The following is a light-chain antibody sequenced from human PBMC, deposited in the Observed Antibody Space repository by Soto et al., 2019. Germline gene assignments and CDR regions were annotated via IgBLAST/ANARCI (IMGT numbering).Light chain of an antibody. CDR1: QSISSW. CDR2: DAS. V-gene: IGKV1-5*01. Sequence: DIQMTQSPSTLSSSLGDRVTITCRASQSISSWLAWYQQKPGKAPKLLIYDASSLESGVQSRFSGGGSGTEFTLTIRSLQPDDFATYYCQQYNSYWTFGQGTKVDIK. CDR3: QQYNSYWT. J-gene: IGKJ1*01.